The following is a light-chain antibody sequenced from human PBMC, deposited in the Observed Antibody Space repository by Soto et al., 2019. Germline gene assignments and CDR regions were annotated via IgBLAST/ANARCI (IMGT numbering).Light chain of an antibody. Sequence: QSALTQPASVSGSPGQSITISCTGTSSDVGGYNYVSWYQQHPGKAPKLMIYEVSNRPSGVSNRFSGSKSGNTASLTISGRQAEDEADYDCSSYTSRSTLDYVFGSGTKLTVL. J-gene: IGLJ1*01. CDR3: SSYTSRSTLDYV. CDR2: EVS. CDR1: SSDVGGYNY. V-gene: IGLV2-14*01.